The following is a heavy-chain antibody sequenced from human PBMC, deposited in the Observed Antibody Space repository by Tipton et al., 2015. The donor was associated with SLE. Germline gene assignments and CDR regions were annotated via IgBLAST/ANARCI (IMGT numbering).Heavy chain of an antibody. J-gene: IGHJ4*02. CDR3: ARRHYSGPFDS. Sequence: TLSLTCTVSGRSINSNSYQWGWIRQPPGKGLEWIGSVYHRGSTSYNPSLKSRVIISVDTSKHQFSLKLNSVTAADTAVYYCARRHYSGPFDSWGQGTLVTVSS. CDR2: VYHRGST. V-gene: IGHV4-39*07. CDR1: GRSINSNSYQ. D-gene: IGHD5-12*01.